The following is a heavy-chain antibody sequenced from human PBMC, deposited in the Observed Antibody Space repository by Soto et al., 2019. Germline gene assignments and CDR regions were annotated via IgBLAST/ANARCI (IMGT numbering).Heavy chain of an antibody. V-gene: IGHV2-70*11. Sequence: SGPTLVNPTQTLTLTCTFSGFSLRTSGMCVSWIRQPPGKALEWLARIDWDNDKYYSTSLKTRLTISKDTSKNQVVLTMTDMDPVDTATYYCARIAPLTYFCMDVWGKGTTVTVSS. J-gene: IGHJ6*03. CDR2: IDWDNDK. CDR3: ARIAPLTYFCMDV. CDR1: GFSLRTSGMC.